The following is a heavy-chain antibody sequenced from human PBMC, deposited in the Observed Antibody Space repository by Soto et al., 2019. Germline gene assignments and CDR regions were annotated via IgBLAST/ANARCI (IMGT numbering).Heavy chain of an antibody. J-gene: IGHJ4*02. CDR2: ISAYNGNT. Sequence: QVQLVQSGAEVKKPGASVKVSCKASGYTFTSYGISWVRQAPGQGHEWMGWISAYNGNTNYAQKLQGRVTMTTDTSTSTAYMELRSLRSDDTAVYHYARDRGWGYSGYDNNLDYWGQGTLVTVSS. CDR1: GYTFTSYG. V-gene: IGHV1-18*01. D-gene: IGHD5-12*01. CDR3: ARDRGWGYSGYDNNLDY.